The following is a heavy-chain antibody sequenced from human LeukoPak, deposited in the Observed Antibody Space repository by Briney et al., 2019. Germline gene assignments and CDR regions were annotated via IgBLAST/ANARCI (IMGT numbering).Heavy chain of an antibody. CDR2: IYYSGSS. D-gene: IGHD4-11*01. CDR3: AKTRKYYFDY. J-gene: IGHJ4*02. Sequence: SETLSLTCTVSGGSVTDYYWSWIRQPPGKGLEWIGYIYYSGSSNYNPSLKSRLTISVDTSKNQFSLKLSSVTAADTAVYYCAKTRKYYFDYWGQGTLVTVSS. CDR1: GGSVTDYY. V-gene: IGHV4-59*02.